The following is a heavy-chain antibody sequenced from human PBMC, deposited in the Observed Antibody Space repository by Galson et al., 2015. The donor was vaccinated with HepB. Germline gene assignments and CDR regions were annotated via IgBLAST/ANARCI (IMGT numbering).Heavy chain of an antibody. CDR2: ISWNSGNI. V-gene: IGHV3-9*01. Sequence: SLRLSCAASGFTLDDNAMHWVRQAPGKGLEWVSGISWNSGNIDYADSVKGRFTISRDNAKNSLYLQMNSLRVEDTALYYCARDLEPGYDYYYMDVWGKGTTVTVSS. J-gene: IGHJ6*03. D-gene: IGHD1-1*01. CDR1: GFTLDDNA. CDR3: ARDLEPGYDYYYMDV.